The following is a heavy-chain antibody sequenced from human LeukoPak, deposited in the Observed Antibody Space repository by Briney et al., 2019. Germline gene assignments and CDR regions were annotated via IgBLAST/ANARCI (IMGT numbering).Heavy chain of an antibody. J-gene: IGHJ3*01. D-gene: IGHD6-25*01. CDR2: ISASSSYA. Sequence: KPGGSVPHLRVVSGIPFSDYYLNWICLAPGKGLEWISYISASSSYADYAESVKGRFTISRDNAKNTLYLQMNSLGVEDTAVYYCAAGTAADFWGQGTMVTVSS. CDR1: GIPFSDYY. CDR3: AAGTAADF. V-gene: IGHV3-11*03.